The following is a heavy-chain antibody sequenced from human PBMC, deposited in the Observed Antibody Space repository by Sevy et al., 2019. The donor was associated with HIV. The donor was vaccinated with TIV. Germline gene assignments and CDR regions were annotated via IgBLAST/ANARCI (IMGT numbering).Heavy chain of an antibody. J-gene: IGHJ6*02. CDR2: IYSGDRT. Sequence: GGSLRLSCAASGFTVSNNYMSWVRQAPGKGLQWVSVIYSGDRTYYTDSAKGRLTISRDNAKKSLYLQMNSLRLQDTGLYFCAKDVSSGGSYRGYYYGLDVCGQGTRVTVSS. CDR3: AKDVSSGGSYRGYYYGLDV. D-gene: IGHD1-26*01. V-gene: IGHV3-53*05. CDR1: GFTVSNNY.